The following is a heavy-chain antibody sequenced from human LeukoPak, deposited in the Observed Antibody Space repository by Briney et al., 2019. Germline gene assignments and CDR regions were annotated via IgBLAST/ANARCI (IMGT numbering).Heavy chain of an antibody. Sequence: GALKISCKGSGYIFTSFLIGWVRPVPGKGLEWMGFIHPDDSDTRYSPPFQGQLTISADKSIRTTYLQWSSLKASDSAVYYCARYGRGYCSSISCYLKFDPWGQGTLVTVSS. J-gene: IGHJ5*02. CDR3: ARYGRGYCSSISCYLKFDP. D-gene: IGHD2-2*01. CDR2: IHPDDSDT. CDR1: GYIFTSFL. V-gene: IGHV5-51*01.